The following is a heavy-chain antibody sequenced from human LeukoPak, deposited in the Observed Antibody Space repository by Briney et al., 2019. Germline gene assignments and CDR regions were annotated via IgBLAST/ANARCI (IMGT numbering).Heavy chain of an antibody. D-gene: IGHD5-24*01. J-gene: IGHJ4*02. CDR1: GGTFSSYA. CDR2: IIPIFGTA. V-gene: IGHV1-69*05. CDR3: ARGTRDGSNTPFDY. Sequence: SVKVSCKASGGTFSSYAISWVRQAPRQGLEWMGGIIPIFGTANYAQKFQGRVTITTDESTSTAYMELSSLRSEDTAVYYCARGTRDGSNTPFDYWGQGTLVTVSS.